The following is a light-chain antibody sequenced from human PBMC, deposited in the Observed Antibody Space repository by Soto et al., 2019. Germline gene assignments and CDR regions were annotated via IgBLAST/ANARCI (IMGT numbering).Light chain of an antibody. CDR1: QSISSW. V-gene: IGKV1-5*01. CDR3: QQYNSYSWT. Sequence: DIQMTQSPSTLSASVGDRVTITCRASQSISSWLAWYQQKPGKAPKLLIYDASSLESGVPSRFSGSGSGTEFTLTISSLQPDDFATYYCQQYNSYSWTFGQGTNVEI. CDR2: DAS. J-gene: IGKJ1*01.